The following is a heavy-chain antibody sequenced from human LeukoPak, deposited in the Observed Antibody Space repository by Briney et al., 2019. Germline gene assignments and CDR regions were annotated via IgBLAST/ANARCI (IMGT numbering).Heavy chain of an antibody. D-gene: IGHD4-17*01. CDR1: GFTFSSYA. J-gene: IGHJ4*02. V-gene: IGHV3-30-3*01. CDR2: ISYDGSNK. CDR3: AISEEDYGTFDY. Sequence: PGGSLRLSCAASGFTFSSYAMHWVRQAPGKGLEWVAVISYDGSNKYYADSVKGRFTISRDNSKNTLYLQMNSLRAEDTAVYYCAISEEDYGTFDYWGQGTLVTVSS.